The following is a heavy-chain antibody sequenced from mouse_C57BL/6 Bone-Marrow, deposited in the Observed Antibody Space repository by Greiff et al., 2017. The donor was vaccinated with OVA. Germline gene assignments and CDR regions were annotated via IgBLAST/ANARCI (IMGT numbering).Heavy chain of an antibody. Sequence: VQLQQSGTELVKPGASVKLSCKASGYTFTGYWMHWVKQRPGQGLEWIGNINPSNGGTNYNEKFKSKATLTVDKSSSTAYMQLSSLTSEDSAVYYCARFTTVYYYAMDYWGQGTSVTVSS. CDR2: INPSNGGT. J-gene: IGHJ4*01. D-gene: IGHD1-1*01. V-gene: IGHV1-53*01. CDR3: ARFTTVYYYAMDY. CDR1: GYTFTGYW.